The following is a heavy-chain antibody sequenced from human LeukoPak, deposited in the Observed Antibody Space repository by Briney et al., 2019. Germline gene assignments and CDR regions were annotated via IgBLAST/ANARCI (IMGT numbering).Heavy chain of an antibody. D-gene: IGHD3-10*02. CDR3: AELGITMIGGV. Sequence: GWSLRLSCASSVFTFSSYEMNWVRQPPGKGREGVSYISSSGSTIYYADSLKGGFTISRYNAKNSLDLEMNSLRAEDTAVYYCAELGITMIGGVWGKGTTVTISS. CDR2: ISSSGSTI. V-gene: IGHV3-48*03. J-gene: IGHJ6*04. CDR1: VFTFSSYE.